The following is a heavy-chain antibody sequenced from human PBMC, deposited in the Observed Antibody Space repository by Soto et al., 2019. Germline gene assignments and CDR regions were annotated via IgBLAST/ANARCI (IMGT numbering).Heavy chain of an antibody. CDR3: ARVSPYIVQSWDY. V-gene: IGHV3-11*01. CDR2: ISSSGSTI. D-gene: IGHD2-15*01. CDR1: GFTFSDYY. J-gene: IGHJ4*02. Sequence: PGGSLRLSCAASGFTFSDYYMSWIRQAPGKGLEWVSYISSSGSTIYYADSVKGRFTISRDNAKNSLYLQMNSLRAEDTAVYYCARVSPYIVQSWDYWGQGTLVTVSS.